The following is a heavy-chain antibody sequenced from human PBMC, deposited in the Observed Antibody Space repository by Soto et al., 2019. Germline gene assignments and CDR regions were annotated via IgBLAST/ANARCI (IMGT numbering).Heavy chain of an antibody. CDR3: GRGGSYPTNYYGMYV. CDR1: GFTVHSNY. J-gene: IGHJ6*02. CDR2: IYSGGGT. D-gene: IGHD1-26*01. Sequence: EEQLVETGGGLIHPGGSLRLSCAASGFTVHSNYMTWVRQAPGKGLEWVSVIYSGGGTYYTDSVKGRFTISRDISKNTLFLQMTSLRAEDTAVYYCGRGGSYPTNYYGMYVWGQGTPVTVSS. V-gene: IGHV3-53*02.